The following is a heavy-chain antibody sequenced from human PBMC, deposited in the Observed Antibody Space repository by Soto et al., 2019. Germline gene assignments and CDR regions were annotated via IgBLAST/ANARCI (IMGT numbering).Heavy chain of an antibody. CDR3: TRDASRDSSARGWFDP. Sequence: GGSLRLSCAASGFTFRSFTMNWVRQAPGKGLEWVSTISSNSAYIYYTDALRGRFTTSRDNAKNSLHLQMNSLRAEDTAVYYCTRDASRDSSARGWFDPWGPGTLVTVSS. D-gene: IGHD6-13*01. V-gene: IGHV3-21*01. J-gene: IGHJ5*02. CDR2: ISSNSAYI. CDR1: GFTFRSFT.